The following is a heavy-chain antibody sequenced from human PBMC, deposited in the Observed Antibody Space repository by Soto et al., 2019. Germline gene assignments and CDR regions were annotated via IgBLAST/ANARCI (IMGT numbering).Heavy chain of an antibody. CDR3: AAFSTLQNRGSSVP. D-gene: IGHD4-4*01. CDR2: ISGDGSGT. J-gene: IGHJ5*02. V-gene: IGHV3-74*01. Sequence: GGSLRLSCVASGFTFSNYWMHWVRQGPGKGLVWVSRISGDGSGTTYADSVKGRFTISRDNAKNTLYLHMNSLRAEDTAVYHCAAFSTLQNRGSSVPWGQGTLVTASS. CDR1: GFTFSNYW.